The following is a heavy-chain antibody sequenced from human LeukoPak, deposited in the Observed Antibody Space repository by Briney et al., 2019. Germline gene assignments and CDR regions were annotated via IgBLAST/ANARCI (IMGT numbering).Heavy chain of an antibody. V-gene: IGHV2-70*11. J-gene: IGHJ4*02. CDR3: ARTMVRGVIITYYFDY. CDR2: IDWDDDK. D-gene: IGHD3-10*01. CDR1: GFSLSTSGMC. Sequence: SGPTLVNPTQTLTLTCTFSGFSLSTSGMCVSWIRQPPGKALERLARIDWDDDKYYSTSLKTRLTISKDTSKNQVVLTMTNMDPVGTATYYCARTMVRGVIITYYFDYWGQGTLVTVSS.